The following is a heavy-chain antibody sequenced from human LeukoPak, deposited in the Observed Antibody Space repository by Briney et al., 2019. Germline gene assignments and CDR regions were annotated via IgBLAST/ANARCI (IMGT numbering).Heavy chain of an antibody. CDR1: GFPISDHY. V-gene: IGHV3-11*01. CDR2: ISRGGDAV. CDR3: AKGLYGSGRYFDY. Sequence: GGSLRLSCAVSGFPISDHYMSWIRQAPGKGLDWVSYISRGGDAVYYADSVKGRFTISRDTAKNSLYLQMNSLRAEDTAVYYCAKGLYGSGRYFDYWGQGTLVTVSS. J-gene: IGHJ4*02. D-gene: IGHD3-10*01.